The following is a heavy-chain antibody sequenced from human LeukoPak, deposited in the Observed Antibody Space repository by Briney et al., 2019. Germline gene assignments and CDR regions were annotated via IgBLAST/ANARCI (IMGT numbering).Heavy chain of an antibody. CDR3: ARYTVSGATPYYFDY. V-gene: IGHV4-31*02. J-gene: IGHJ4*02. CDR2: IYYSGST. Sequence: TWVRQAPGKGLEWIGYIYYSGSTYYNPSLKSRITISIDTSKNQFSLKLNSVTAADTAVYYCARYTVSGATPYYFDYWGQGTLVTVSS. D-gene: IGHD2-15*01.